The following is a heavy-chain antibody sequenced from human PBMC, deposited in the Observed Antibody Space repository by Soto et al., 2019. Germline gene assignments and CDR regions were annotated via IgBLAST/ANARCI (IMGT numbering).Heavy chain of an antibody. Sequence: QVQLVESGGGVVQPGRSLRLSCAASGFTFSSYAMHWVRQAPGKGLEWVAVISSDGSKKYYADSGKGRFTIFRDNSKNTLYLQMNGLRTEDTAVYYCASPAIGDHSGFDIWGEGTMVTVSS. CDR3: ASPAIGDHSGFDI. V-gene: IGHV3-30-3*01. CDR1: GFTFSSYA. J-gene: IGHJ3*02. D-gene: IGHD6-25*01. CDR2: ISSDGSKK.